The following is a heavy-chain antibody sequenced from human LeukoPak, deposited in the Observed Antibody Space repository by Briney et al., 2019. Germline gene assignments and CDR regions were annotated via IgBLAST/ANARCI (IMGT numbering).Heavy chain of an antibody. Sequence: GGSLRLSCVTSGFTFSRFPMYWVRQAPGKGLEWVAVISGDGRDRFYAEALKGRFTISRDNSKNTLYLQFNSLGVEDTAVYYCARGAPYHDYWGQGTLVTVSA. D-gene: IGHD2-2*01. V-gene: IGHV3-30*04. CDR2: ISGDGRDR. J-gene: IGHJ4*02. CDR1: GFTFSRFP. CDR3: ARGAPYHDY.